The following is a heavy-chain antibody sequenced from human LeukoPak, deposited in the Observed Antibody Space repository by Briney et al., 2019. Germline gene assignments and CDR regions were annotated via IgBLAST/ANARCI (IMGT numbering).Heavy chain of an antibody. Sequence: ASVKVSCKASGYTFTSYAMHWVRRAPGQGLEWMGSISTYNGDTNYAQKLQGRVTMTADTSTSTTYMELRSLRSDDTAVYYCALIPYCTTATCYYFDFWGQGTLVTVSS. D-gene: IGHD2-2*01. CDR2: ISTYNGDT. CDR1: GYTFTSYA. J-gene: IGHJ4*02. V-gene: IGHV1-18*01. CDR3: ALIPYCTTATCYYFDF.